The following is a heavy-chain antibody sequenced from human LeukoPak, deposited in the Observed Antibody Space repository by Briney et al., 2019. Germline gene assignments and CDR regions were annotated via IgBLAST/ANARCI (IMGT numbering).Heavy chain of an antibody. V-gene: IGHV3-11*01. CDR3: ARRRDFIDY. Sequence: GRSLRLSCAASGFTLSDYYMSWIRQAPGKGLEWASYSSSSGSTISYADSVKGRFAISSENAKNSLYLQMNSLRAEDTAVYYCARRRDFIDYWGQGTLVTVSS. CDR1: GFTLSDYY. CDR2: SSSSGSTI. J-gene: IGHJ4*02. D-gene: IGHD3/OR15-3a*01.